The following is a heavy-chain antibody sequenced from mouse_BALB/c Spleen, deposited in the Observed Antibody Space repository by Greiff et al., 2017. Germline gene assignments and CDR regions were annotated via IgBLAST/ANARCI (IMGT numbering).Heavy chain of an antibody. V-gene: IGHV1S29*02. CDR1: GYTFTDYN. J-gene: IGHJ3*01. CDR2: IYPYNGGT. CDR3: APYAWFAY. Sequence: VQLQQSGPELVKPGASVKISCKASGYTFTDYNMHWVKQSHGKSLEWIGYIYPYNGGTGYNQKFKSKATLTVDNSSSTAYMELRSLTSEDSAVYYCAPYAWFAYWGQGTLVTVSA.